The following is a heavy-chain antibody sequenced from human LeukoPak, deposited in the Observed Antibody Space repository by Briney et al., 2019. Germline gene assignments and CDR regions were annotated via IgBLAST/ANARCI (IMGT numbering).Heavy chain of an antibody. D-gene: IGHD2-2*01. CDR2: IYPGDSDT. J-gene: IGHJ4*02. V-gene: IGHV5-51*01. CDR3: ARASSTHYFDY. CDR1: GYSFTSYW. Sequence: GEPLKISCKGSGYSFTSYWIGWVRQMPGKGLEWMGIIYPGDSDTRYSPSFQGQVTISADKSISTAYLQWSGLKASDTAMYYCARASSTHYFDYWGQGTLVTVSS.